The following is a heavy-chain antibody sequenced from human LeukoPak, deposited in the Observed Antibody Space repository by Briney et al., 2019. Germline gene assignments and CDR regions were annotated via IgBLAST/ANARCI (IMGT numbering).Heavy chain of an antibody. CDR1: GFTVSSNY. Sequence: QAGGSLRLSCAASGFTVSSNYMSWVRQAPGKGLECVSIVSYSGDTTYYADSVKGRFTISRDNSKNKLYLQMNNLGAEDTALYYCAKGGLRIALPDAGPIDHWGQGTLVTVSS. V-gene: IGHV3-53*01. CDR3: AKGGLRIALPDAGPIDH. D-gene: IGHD2-2*01. CDR2: SYSGDTT. J-gene: IGHJ4*02.